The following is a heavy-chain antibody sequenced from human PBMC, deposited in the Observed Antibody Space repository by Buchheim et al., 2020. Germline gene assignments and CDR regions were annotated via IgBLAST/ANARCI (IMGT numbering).Heavy chain of an antibody. V-gene: IGHV3-48*01. CDR1: GFTFSSYS. Sequence: EVQLVESGGGLVQPGGSLRLSCAASGFTFSSYSMNWVRQAPGKGLEWVSYISSSSSTIYYADSVKGRFTISRDNAKNSLYLQMYSLRAEDTAVYYCARTMKGGYSYAFDYWGQGTL. CDR3: ARTMKGGYSYAFDY. J-gene: IGHJ4*02. D-gene: IGHD5-18*01. CDR2: ISSSSSTI.